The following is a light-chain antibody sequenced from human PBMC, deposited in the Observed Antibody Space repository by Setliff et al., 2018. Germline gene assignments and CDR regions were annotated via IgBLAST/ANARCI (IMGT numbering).Light chain of an antibody. J-gene: IGLJ1*01. V-gene: IGLV2-14*01. CDR1: SGDVGGYDY. CDR2: DVS. CDR3: GSYTSINTLLYI. Sequence: QAVVAQPASVSGSPGQSITISCTGTSGDVGGYDYVSWYQQHPGKAPKLMIYDVSNRPSGVSNRFSGSKSGNTASLTISGLQAEDEADYYCGSYTSINTLLYIFGTGTKATVL.